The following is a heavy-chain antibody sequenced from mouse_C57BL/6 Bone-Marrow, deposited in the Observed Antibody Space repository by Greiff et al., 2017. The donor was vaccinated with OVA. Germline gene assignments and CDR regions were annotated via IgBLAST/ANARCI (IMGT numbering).Heavy chain of an antibody. CDR2: IDPSDSET. CDR1: GYTFTSYW. D-gene: IGHD2-3*01. Sequence: QVQLQQPGAELVRPGSSVKLSCKASGYTFTSYWMHWVKQRPIQGLEWIGNIDPSDSETHYNQKFKDKATLTVDKSSSTAYMQRSSLTSEDSAVYYCARSGWLLPFAYWGQGTLVTVSA. J-gene: IGHJ3*01. CDR3: ARSGWLLPFAY. V-gene: IGHV1-52*01.